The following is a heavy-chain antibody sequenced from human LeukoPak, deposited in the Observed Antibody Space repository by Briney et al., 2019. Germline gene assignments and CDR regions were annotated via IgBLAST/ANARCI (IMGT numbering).Heavy chain of an antibody. D-gene: IGHD2-2*01. CDR1: GGSISSGSCY. Sequence: SETLSLTCTVSGGSISSGSCYWSWIRQPAGKGLEWIGRIYTSGSTNYNPSLKSRVTISVDTSKNQFSLKLSSVTAADTAVYYCARDLSCSSTSCYGYYYYYYMDVWGKGTTVTVSS. CDR2: IYTSGST. J-gene: IGHJ6*03. CDR3: ARDLSCSSTSCYGYYYYYYMDV. V-gene: IGHV4-61*02.